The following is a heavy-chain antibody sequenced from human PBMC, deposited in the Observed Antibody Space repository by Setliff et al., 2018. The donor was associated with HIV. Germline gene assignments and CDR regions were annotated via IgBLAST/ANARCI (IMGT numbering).Heavy chain of an antibody. V-gene: IGHV4-34*01. CDR3: ARRAGNYLDY. CDR1: GTSFSGYY. Sequence: SETLSLTCAVYGTSFSGYYLNWIRQSPGKGLEWIGEVDHSGSTKFNPSLKSRVTISLKTSKNQFSLSLSSVTVADTGLYFCARRAGNYLDYWGQGTLVTVSS. J-gene: IGHJ4*02. CDR2: VDHSGST.